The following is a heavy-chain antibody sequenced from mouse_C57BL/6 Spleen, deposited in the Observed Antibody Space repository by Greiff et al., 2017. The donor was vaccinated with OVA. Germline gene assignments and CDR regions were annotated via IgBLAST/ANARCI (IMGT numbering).Heavy chain of an antibody. CDR1: GFNIKDDY. V-gene: IGHV14-4*01. Sequence: VQLQQSGAELVRPGASVKLSCTASGFNIKDDYMHWVKQRPEQGLEWIGWIDPENGDTEYASKFQGKATITADTSSNTAYLQLSSLTSEDTAVYYCTLYYYGSSSDYWGQGTTLTVSS. CDR2: IDPENGDT. J-gene: IGHJ2*01. CDR3: TLYYYGSSSDY. D-gene: IGHD1-1*01.